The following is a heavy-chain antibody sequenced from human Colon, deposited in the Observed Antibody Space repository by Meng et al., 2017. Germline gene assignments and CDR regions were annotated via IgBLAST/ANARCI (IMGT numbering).Heavy chain of an antibody. D-gene: IGHD6-13*01. CDR3: AKDFVGVGAAGRFFIIDL. CDR1: GLTVSNYA. Sequence: GRSLRLSCAPSGLTVSNYAMSWVRPAPGKGLEWVSTISDYGPYYADTVKGRFTISRDNPTNTLYLQMNSLRAEDTAVYYCAKDFVGVGAAGRFFIIDLWGQGTLVTVSS. J-gene: IGHJ4*02. V-gene: IGHV3-23*01. CDR2: ISDYGP.